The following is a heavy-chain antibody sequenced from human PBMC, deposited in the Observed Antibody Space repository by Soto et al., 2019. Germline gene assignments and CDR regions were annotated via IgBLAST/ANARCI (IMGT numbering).Heavy chain of an antibody. J-gene: IGHJ4*02. D-gene: IGHD1-26*01. CDR1: GYTFTSYA. Sequence: ASVKVSCKASGYTFTSYAIHWVRQAPGQRLEWMGWINVGNGDTKYSRKFQGRVTITRDTSATTADMELSSLRSQDTAVYYCARDRGIVGATDFDYWGRGTLVTVSS. V-gene: IGHV1-3*01. CDR3: ARDRGIVGATDFDY. CDR2: INVGNGDT.